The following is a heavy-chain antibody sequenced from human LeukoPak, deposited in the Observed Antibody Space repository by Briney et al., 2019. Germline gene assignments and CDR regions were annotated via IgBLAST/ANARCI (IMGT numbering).Heavy chain of an antibody. CDR3: ARAPRGLVGASFDY. V-gene: IGHV1-18*01. D-gene: IGHD1-26*01. CDR1: GYTFTGYG. Sequence: GASVKVSCKASGYTFTGYGISWVRQAPGQGLEWMGWISAYNGNTNYAQKLQGRVTMTTDTSTSTAYMELRSLRSDDTAVYYCARAPRGLVGASFDYWGQGTLVTVSS. J-gene: IGHJ4*02. CDR2: ISAYNGNT.